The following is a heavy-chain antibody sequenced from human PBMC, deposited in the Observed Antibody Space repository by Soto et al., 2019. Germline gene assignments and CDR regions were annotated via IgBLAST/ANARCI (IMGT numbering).Heavy chain of an antibody. J-gene: IGHJ4*02. CDR2: INHSGST. CDR1: GGSFSGYY. V-gene: IGHV4-34*01. Sequence: QVQLQQWGAGLLKPSETLSLTCAVYGGSFSGYYWTWIRQPPGTGLEWIGEINHSGSTNYNPSLKSVGNISVDTSKHQFSLKLTSVTAADSAVYYWARDKITGLFDYWGQGTLVTVSS. D-gene: IGHD2-8*02. CDR3: ARDKITGLFDY.